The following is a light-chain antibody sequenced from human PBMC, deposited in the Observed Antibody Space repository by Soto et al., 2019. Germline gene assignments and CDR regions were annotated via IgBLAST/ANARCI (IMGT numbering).Light chain of an antibody. Sequence: QSVLTQPPSASGTPGQSVTISCSGSSSNIGNNFVFWYHQVPGTAPVLLIYANTQRSLGVPDRVSGSKSGTSASLAISGLRDDDEGDYYCAVWDDGLSGWVLGGGTKLTVL. J-gene: IGLJ3*02. CDR3: AVWDDGLSGWV. CDR2: ANT. V-gene: IGLV1-47*02. CDR1: SSNIGNNF.